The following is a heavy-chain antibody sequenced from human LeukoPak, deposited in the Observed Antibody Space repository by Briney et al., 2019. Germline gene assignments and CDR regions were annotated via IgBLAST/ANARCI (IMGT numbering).Heavy chain of an antibody. Sequence: SVKVSCKASGGTFSSYAISWVRQAPGPGLEWMGGIMPIFGTANYAQKFQGRVTITADESTSTAHMELSSLRSEDTAVYYCARVYKRGYCSGGSCYAPRPYYYGMDVWGQGTTVTVSS. V-gene: IGHV1-69*13. CDR2: IMPIFGTA. CDR1: GGTFSSYA. J-gene: IGHJ6*02. D-gene: IGHD2-15*01. CDR3: ARVYKRGYCSGGSCYAPRPYYYGMDV.